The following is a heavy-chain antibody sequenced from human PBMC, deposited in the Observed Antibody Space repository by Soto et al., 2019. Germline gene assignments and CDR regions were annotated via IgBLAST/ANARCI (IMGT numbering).Heavy chain of an antibody. CDR2: ISYDGSNK. V-gene: IGHV3-30*18. D-gene: IGHD2-15*01. CDR1: GFTFSSYG. CDR3: AKNRRLLRYYYYGMDV. Sequence: GGSLRLSCAASGFTFSSYGMHWVRQAPGKGLEWVAVISYDGSNKYYADSVKGRFTISRDNSKNTLYLQMNSLRAEDTAVYYWAKNRRLLRYYYYGMDVWGQGTTVTVSS. J-gene: IGHJ6*02.